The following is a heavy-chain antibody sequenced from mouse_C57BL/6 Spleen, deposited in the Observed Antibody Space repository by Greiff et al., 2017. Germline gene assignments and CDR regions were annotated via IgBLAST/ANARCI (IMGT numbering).Heavy chain of an antibody. V-gene: IGHV1-20*01. D-gene: IGHD1-1*01. CDR2: INPYNGDT. J-gene: IGHJ1*03. CDR1: GYSFTGYF. CDR3: ARGGLYYGSGYFDV. Sequence: VQLQQSGPELVKPGDSVKISCKASGYSFTGYFMNWVMQSHGKSLEWIGRINPYNGDTFYNQKFKGKATLTVDKSSSTAHMELRSLTSEDSAVYYCARGGLYYGSGYFDVWGTGTTVTVSS.